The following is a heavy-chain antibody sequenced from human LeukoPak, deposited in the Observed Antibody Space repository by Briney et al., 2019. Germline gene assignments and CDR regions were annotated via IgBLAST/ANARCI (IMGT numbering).Heavy chain of an antibody. CDR1: GGTFSSYA. CDR3: AITPSIVVVPAAIYYFDY. Sequence: SVKVSCKASGGTFSSYAISWVRQAPGQGLEWMGGIIPIFGTANYAQKFQGRVTITADESTSTAYMELSSLRSEDTAVYYCAITPSIVVVPAAIYYFDYWGQGTLVTVSS. J-gene: IGHJ4*02. V-gene: IGHV1-69*13. CDR2: IIPIFGTA. D-gene: IGHD2-2*01.